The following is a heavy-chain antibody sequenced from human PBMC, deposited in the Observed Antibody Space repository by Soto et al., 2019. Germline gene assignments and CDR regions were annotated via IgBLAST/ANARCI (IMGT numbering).Heavy chain of an antibody. CDR1: GGTFGNTA. J-gene: IGHJ5*02. CDR2: IVPMFGTA. D-gene: IGHD3-3*01. V-gene: IGHV1-69*12. CDR3: ARDGDPGYSFWSGPLGGGRFDP. Sequence: QVQLVQSGAEVKEPGSSVNVSCKTSGGTFGNTAVTWVRQAPGQGPEWIGGIVPMFGTANYAQKFRGRVTITADESTSTAYMELSSLRSDDTAVYYCARDGDPGYSFWSGPLGGGRFDPWGQGTLVTVSS.